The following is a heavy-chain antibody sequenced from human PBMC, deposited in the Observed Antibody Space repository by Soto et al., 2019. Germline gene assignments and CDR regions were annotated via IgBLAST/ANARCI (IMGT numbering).Heavy chain of an antibody. V-gene: IGHV4-39*01. J-gene: IGHJ6*02. Sequence: QLQLQESGPGLVKPSETLSLTCTVSGGSISSSSYYWGWIRQPPGKGLEWIGSIYYSGSTYYNPSLKSRVTISVDTSKHQFSLKLSSVAAADTAVYYCATPYCISTSCYAGGGLDYYYYGMDVWGQGTTVTVSS. CDR2: IYYSGST. CDR1: GGSISSSSYY. CDR3: ATPYCISTSCYAGGGLDYYYYGMDV. D-gene: IGHD2-2*01.